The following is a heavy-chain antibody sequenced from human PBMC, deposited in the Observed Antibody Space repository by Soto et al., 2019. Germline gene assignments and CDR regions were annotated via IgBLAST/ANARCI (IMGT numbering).Heavy chain of an antibody. D-gene: IGHD3-10*01. V-gene: IGHV4-59*13. CDR1: GGSFGTNC. CDR3: ATDSAGRGPFDP. Sequence: SETLSLTCTISGGSFGTNCWSWIRQAPGKGLEWIGYTYYTGSTKYNPSLKSRATISVDTSNNQFSLTLNSAAAADTAVYYCATDSAGRGPFDPWGQGILVTVSS. CDR2: TYYTGST. J-gene: IGHJ5*02.